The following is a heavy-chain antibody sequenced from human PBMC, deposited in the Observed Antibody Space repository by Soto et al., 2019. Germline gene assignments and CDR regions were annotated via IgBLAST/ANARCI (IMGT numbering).Heavy chain of an antibody. CDR1: GFTFSSYS. V-gene: IGHV3-21*01. D-gene: IGHD2-2*02. Sequence: GGSLRLSCAASGFTFSSYSMNWVRQAPGKGLEWVSSISSSSYIYYADSVKGRFTISRDNAKDSLYLQMNSLRAEDTAVYYCARVGVFYNAFDIWGQGTMVTVSS. CDR2: ISSSSYI. J-gene: IGHJ3*02. CDR3: ARVGVFYNAFDI.